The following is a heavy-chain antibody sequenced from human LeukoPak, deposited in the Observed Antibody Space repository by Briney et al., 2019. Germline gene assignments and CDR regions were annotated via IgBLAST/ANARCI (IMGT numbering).Heavy chain of an antibody. D-gene: IGHD2-21*02. CDR3: ARSCGGDCYTPLLRYGMDV. CDR2: TSAYNGNT. Sequence: EASVKVSCKASGYTFTSYGISWVRQAPGQGLEWMGWTSAYNGNTNYAQKLQGRVTMTTDTSTSTAYMELRSLRSDDTAVYYCARSCGGDCYTPLLRYGMDVWGQGTTVTVSS. J-gene: IGHJ6*02. V-gene: IGHV1-18*01. CDR1: GYTFTSYG.